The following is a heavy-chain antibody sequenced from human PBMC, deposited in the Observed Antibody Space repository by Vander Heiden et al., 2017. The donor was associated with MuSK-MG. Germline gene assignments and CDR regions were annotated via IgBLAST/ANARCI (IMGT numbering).Heavy chain of an antibody. CDR3: SRGCSRLANRRWFDP. CDR2: SNHSGST. D-gene: IGHD6-13*01. V-gene: IGHV4-34*01. CDR1: GGSLSGHY. Sequence: QVQLQQWGAGLLKPSETLSLTCAVYGGSLSGHYWSWIRQPPGKGLEWIGESNHSGSTNYNPSLKSRVTISVDTSKNHFSLKLISVTAADTAVYYCSRGCSRLANRRWFDPWGQGTLVTVSS. J-gene: IGHJ5*02.